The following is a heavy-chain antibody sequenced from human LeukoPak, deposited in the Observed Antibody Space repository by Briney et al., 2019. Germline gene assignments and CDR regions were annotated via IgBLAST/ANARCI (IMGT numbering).Heavy chain of an antibody. D-gene: IGHD1-26*01. CDR1: GYTFTGYY. V-gene: IGHV1-2*02. CDR2: INPKSGGT. CDR3: ARAVLGGPTVYYNYYHMDV. J-gene: IGHJ6*03. Sequence: ASVKVSCKASGYTFTGYYMYWVRQAPGQGLDWMGWINPKSGGTNYAQKFQGRVTMTRDTSISTAYMELRRLRSDDTAVYFCARAVLGGPTVYYNYYHMDVWGKGTTVTVSS.